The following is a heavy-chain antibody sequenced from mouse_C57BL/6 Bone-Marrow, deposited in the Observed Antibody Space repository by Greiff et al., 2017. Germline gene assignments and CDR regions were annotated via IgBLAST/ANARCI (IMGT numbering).Heavy chain of an antibody. CDR2: IWWDDDK. D-gene: IGHD2-4*01. V-gene: IGHV8-8*01. J-gene: IGHJ3*01. CDR3: ARIGGYDYDSDWFAY. Sequence: QVTLKESGPGILQPSQTLSLTCSFSGFSLSTFGMGVGWIRQPSGKGLEWLAHIWWDDDKYYNPALKSRLTISKATSKNQVFLKIANVDTADTATYYCARIGGYDYDSDWFAYWGQGTLVTVSA. CDR1: GFSLSTFGMG.